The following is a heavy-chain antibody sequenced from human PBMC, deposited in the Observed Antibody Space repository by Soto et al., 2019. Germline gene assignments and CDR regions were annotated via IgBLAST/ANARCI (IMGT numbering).Heavy chain of an antibody. J-gene: IGHJ4*02. CDR2: VCYSGNT. CDR1: GGSISSSSYC. V-gene: IGHV4-39*01. D-gene: IGHD5-18*01. Sequence: QLQLQESGPGLVKPSETLSLTCTVSGGSISSSSYCWGWIRQPPGKGLEWIGSVCYSGNTYYNPSLKSRVTISVDTSKNQFSLKLSSVTAADTAVYYCVRRPQYSYGLFDYWGQGTLVTVSS. CDR3: VRRPQYSYGLFDY.